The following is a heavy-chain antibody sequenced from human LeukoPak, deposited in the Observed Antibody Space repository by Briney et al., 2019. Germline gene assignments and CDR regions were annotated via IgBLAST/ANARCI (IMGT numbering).Heavy chain of an antibody. CDR2: ISAYNGDT. D-gene: IGHD3-9*01. Sequence: ASVKVSCKASGYTFTSYGISWVRQAPGQGLEWMGWISAYNGDTNYAQKLQGRVTMTTDTSTSTAYMELRSLRSDDTAVYYCARGRVLRYFDWLLWGWQSVDSDFDYWGQGTLVTVSS. CDR3: ARGRVLRYFDWLLWGWQSVDSDFDY. V-gene: IGHV1-18*01. CDR1: GYTFTSYG. J-gene: IGHJ4*02.